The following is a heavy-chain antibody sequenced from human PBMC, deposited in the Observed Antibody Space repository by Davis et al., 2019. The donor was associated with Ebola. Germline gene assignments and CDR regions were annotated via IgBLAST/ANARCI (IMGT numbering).Heavy chain of an antibody. J-gene: IGHJ3*02. CDR3: ARERGYFDWLWDAFDI. CDR1: GFTFSNFG. Sequence: GGSLRLSCAASGFTFSNFGIHWVRQAPGKGLEWVAVMWFDGSNKYYADSVKGRFTISRDNAKNSLYLQMNSLRDEDTAVYYCARERGYFDWLWDAFDIWGQGTMVTVSS. CDR2: MWFDGSNK. V-gene: IGHV3-33*01. D-gene: IGHD3-9*01.